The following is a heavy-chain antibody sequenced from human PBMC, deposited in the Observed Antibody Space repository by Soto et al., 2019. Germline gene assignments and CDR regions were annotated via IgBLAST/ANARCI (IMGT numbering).Heavy chain of an antibody. Sequence: GGSLRLSCAASGFTFSSYAMHWVRQDPGKGLEWVAVISYDGSNKYYADSVKGRFTISRDNSKNTLYLQMNSLRAEDTAVYYCARDEGEGDAFDIWGQGTMVTVSS. CDR3: ARDEGEGDAFDI. J-gene: IGHJ3*02. D-gene: IGHD3-16*01. CDR2: ISYDGSNK. CDR1: GFTFSSYA. V-gene: IGHV3-30*04.